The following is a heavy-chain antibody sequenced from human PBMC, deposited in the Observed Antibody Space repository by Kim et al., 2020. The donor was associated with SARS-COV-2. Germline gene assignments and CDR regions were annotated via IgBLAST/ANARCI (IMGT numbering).Heavy chain of an antibody. J-gene: IGHJ4*02. CDR3: ARGHRGWDY. CDR1: GGSFSGYY. D-gene: IGHD2-15*01. V-gene: IGHV4-34*01. Sequence: SETLSLTCAVYGGSFSGYYWSWIRQPPGKGLEWIGEINHSGSTNYNPSLKSRVTISVDTSKNQFSLKLSSVTAADTAVYYCARGHRGWDYWGQGTLVTVSS. CDR2: INHSGST.